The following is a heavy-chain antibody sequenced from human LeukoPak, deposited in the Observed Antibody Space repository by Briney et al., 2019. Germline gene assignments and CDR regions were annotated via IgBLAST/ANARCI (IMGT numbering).Heavy chain of an antibody. V-gene: IGHV4-34*01. CDR1: GGSFSGYY. D-gene: IGHD2-8*01. CDR2: INHSGSA. CDR3: ARSFAVFPRRWFDP. Sequence: SETLSLTCAVYGGSFSGYYWSWIRQPPGKGLEWIGEINHSGSANYNPSLKSRVTISVDTSKNQFSLKLSSVTAADTAVYYCARSFAVFPRRWFDPWGQGTLVTVSS. J-gene: IGHJ5*02.